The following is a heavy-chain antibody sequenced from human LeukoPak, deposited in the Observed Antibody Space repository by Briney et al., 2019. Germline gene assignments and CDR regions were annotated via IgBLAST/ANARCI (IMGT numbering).Heavy chain of an antibody. CDR1: GFTFGDYA. J-gene: IGHJ4*02. V-gene: IGHV3-49*04. D-gene: IGHD5-18*01. CDR3: TRGYSYDPFDY. Sequence: SLGLSCTASGFTFGDYAMSWVRQAPGKGLEWVGFIRSKAYGGTTEYAASVKGRFTISRDDSKSIAYLQMNSLKTEDTAVYYCTRGYSYDPFDYWGQGTLVTVSS. CDR2: IRSKAYGGTT.